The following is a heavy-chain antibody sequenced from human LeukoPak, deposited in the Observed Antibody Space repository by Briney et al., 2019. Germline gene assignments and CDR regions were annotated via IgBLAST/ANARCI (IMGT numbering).Heavy chain of an antibody. J-gene: IGHJ5*02. CDR3: ARGFGYCSGGSRYSSIDWFDP. D-gene: IGHD2-15*01. CDR2: INHSGST. Sequence: SETLSLTCAVYGGSFSGYYWSWIRQPPGKGLEWIGEINHSGSTNYNPSLKSRVTISVDTSKNQFSLKLSSVTAADTAVYYCARGFGYCSGGSRYSSIDWFDPWGQGTLVTVSS. CDR1: GGSFSGYY. V-gene: IGHV4-34*01.